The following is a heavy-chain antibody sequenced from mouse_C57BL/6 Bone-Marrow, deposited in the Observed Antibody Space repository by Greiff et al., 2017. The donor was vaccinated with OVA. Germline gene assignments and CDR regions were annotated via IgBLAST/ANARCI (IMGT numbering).Heavy chain of an antibody. CDR3: ARVGYYVFAY. J-gene: IGHJ3*01. CDR1: GYSITSGYY. Sequence: EVQLQESGPGLVKPSQSLSLTCSVTGYSITSGYYWNWIRQFPGNKLEWMGYISYDGSNNYNPSLKNRISITRDTSKNQFFLKLNSVTTEDTATYYCARVGYYVFAYWGQGTLVTVSA. CDR2: ISYDGSN. V-gene: IGHV3-6*01. D-gene: IGHD2-3*01.